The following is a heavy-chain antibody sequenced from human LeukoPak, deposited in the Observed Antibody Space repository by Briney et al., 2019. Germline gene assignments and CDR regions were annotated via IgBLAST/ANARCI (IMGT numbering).Heavy chain of an antibody. CDR3: ASTDYGDNSGY. Sequence: GGSLRLSCAASGFTFSGSAIHWVRQASGKGLEWVGRIRSRANSYATVYGVSVKGRFTISRDDSKNTAYLQMNSLTTGDTAVYYCASTDYGDNSGYWGQGTLVTVSS. J-gene: IGHJ4*02. D-gene: IGHD4-23*01. CDR1: GFTFSGSA. CDR2: IRSRANSYAT. V-gene: IGHV3-73*01.